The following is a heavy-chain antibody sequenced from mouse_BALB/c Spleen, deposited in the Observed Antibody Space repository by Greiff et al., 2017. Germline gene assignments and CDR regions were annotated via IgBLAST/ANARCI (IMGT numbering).Heavy chain of an antibody. CDR3: ASSLRYFDV. V-gene: IGHV3-6*02. J-gene: IGHJ1*01. D-gene: IGHD6-2*01. Sequence: EESGPGLVKPSQSLSLTCSVTGYSITSGYYWNWIRQFPGNKLEWMGYISYDGSNNYNPSLKNRISITRDTSKNQFFLKLNSVTTEDTATYYCASSLRYFDVWGAGTTVTVSS. CDR2: ISYDGSN. CDR1: GYSITSGYY.